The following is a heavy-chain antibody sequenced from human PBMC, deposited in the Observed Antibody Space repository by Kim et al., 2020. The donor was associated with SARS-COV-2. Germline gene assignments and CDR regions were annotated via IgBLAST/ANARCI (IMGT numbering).Heavy chain of an antibody. CDR1: GFTFSSYW. J-gene: IGHJ6*02. V-gene: IGHV3-74*01. D-gene: IGHD3-10*01. CDR3: ARNYGMDV. Sequence: GGSLRLSCAASGFTFSSYWMHWVRQAPGKGLVWVSGINSDGSFTRYADSVKGRLTISRDNAKNTLYLQMNSLRAEDTAMYYCARNYGMDVWGQGTTVTVSS. CDR2: INSDGSFT.